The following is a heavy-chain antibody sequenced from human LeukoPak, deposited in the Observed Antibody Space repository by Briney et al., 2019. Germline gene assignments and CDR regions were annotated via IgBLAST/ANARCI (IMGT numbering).Heavy chain of an antibody. Sequence: LEWVXVXXXDGSNKYYADSVKGRFTISRDNSKHTLYLQMNSLRAEDTAVYYCARTYYYGSGSYDAFDIWGQGTMVTVSS. D-gene: IGHD3-10*01. CDR3: ARTYYYGSGSYDAFDI. V-gene: IGHV3-30-3*01. CDR2: XXXDGSNK. J-gene: IGHJ3*02.